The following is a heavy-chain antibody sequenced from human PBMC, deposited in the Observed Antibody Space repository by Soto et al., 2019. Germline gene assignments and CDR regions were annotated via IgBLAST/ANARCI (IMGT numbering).Heavy chain of an antibody. Sequence: EVQLVESGGGLVQPGGSLRLSCAASGFTLSDYYMDWVRQVPGKGLEWVGRSRNKGNNYNTEYAASVKDRFTISRDGSKDLMYLQMNSLKTEDTAVYYCARDTGVSYDYWGQGALVTVSS. CDR2: SRNKGNNYNT. D-gene: IGHD1-26*01. CDR1: GFTLSDYY. CDR3: ARDTGVSYDY. V-gene: IGHV3-72*01. J-gene: IGHJ4*02.